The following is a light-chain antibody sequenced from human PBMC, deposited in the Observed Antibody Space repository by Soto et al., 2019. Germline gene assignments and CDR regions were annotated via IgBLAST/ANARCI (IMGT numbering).Light chain of an antibody. CDR1: QSLVYSDGNTY. CDR3: MQFAHFPRT. Sequence: DVVLTQTPLSSPVTLGQPASISCRSSQSLVYSDGNTYLSWLQQRPGQPPSLLIYQISNRFSGVPDRFSGSGAGTDFTLKISRVEAEDVGVYYCMQFAHFPRTFGQGTNLEI. J-gene: IGKJ1*01. V-gene: IGKV2-24*01. CDR2: QIS.